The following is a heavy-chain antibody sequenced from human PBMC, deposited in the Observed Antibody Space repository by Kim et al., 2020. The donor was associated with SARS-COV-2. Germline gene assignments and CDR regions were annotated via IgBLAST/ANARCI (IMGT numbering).Heavy chain of an antibody. J-gene: IGHJ3*02. Sequence: SETLSLTCAVYGGSFSGYYWSWIRQPPGKGLEWIGEINHSGSTNYNPSLKSRVTISVDTSKNQFSLKLSSVTAADTAVYYCARARDIVLMVYAPWLDAFDIWGQGTMVTVSS. V-gene: IGHV4-34*01. D-gene: IGHD2-8*01. CDR3: ARARDIVLMVYAPWLDAFDI. CDR1: GGSFSGYY. CDR2: INHSGST.